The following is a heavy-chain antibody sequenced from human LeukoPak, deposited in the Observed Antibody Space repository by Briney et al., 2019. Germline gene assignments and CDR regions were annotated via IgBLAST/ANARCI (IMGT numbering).Heavy chain of an antibody. V-gene: IGHV3-33*01. CDR2: IWYDGSNK. Sequence: GGSLRLSCAASGFTFSSYGMHWVRQAPGKGLERVAVIWYDGSNKYYADSVKGRFTISRDNSKNTLYLQMNSLRAEDAAVYYCARDLIAVAGTEDYWGQGTLVTVSS. CDR1: GFTFSSYG. D-gene: IGHD6-19*01. J-gene: IGHJ4*02. CDR3: ARDLIAVAGTEDY.